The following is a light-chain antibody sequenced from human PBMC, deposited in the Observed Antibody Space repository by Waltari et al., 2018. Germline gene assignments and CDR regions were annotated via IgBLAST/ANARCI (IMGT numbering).Light chain of an antibody. Sequence: DIQMTQSPSSLSASVGDSVTITCQASQAITNYLNWYQQKPGEAPKLLIHDASNFEPGVPSRFSGSQSGTHFTFTISSLQPEDVATYYCQRYDNLPIFAFGPGTKVNIK. CDR3: QRYDNLPIFA. CDR2: DAS. V-gene: IGKV1-33*01. CDR1: QAITNY. J-gene: IGKJ3*01.